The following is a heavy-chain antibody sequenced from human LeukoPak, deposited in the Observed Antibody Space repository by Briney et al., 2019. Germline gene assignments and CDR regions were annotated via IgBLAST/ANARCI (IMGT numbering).Heavy chain of an antibody. CDR3: ARAYYDILTGLNWFDP. Sequence: PGGSLRLSCAASGLTFSSYWMSWVRQAPGKGLEWVANIKQDGSEKYYVDSVKGRFTISRDNAKNSLYLQMNSLRAEDTAVYYCARAYYDILTGLNWFDPWGQGTLVTVSS. CDR2: IKQDGSEK. J-gene: IGHJ5*02. V-gene: IGHV3-7*03. D-gene: IGHD3-9*01. CDR1: GLTFSSYW.